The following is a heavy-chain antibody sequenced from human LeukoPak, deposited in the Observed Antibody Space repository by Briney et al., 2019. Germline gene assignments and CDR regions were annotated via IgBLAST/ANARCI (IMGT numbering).Heavy chain of an antibody. CDR1: GFTFSSYW. D-gene: IGHD2-2*01. V-gene: IGHV3-23*01. CDR2: ISGSGGST. Sequence: GGSLRLSCAASGFTFSSYWMSWVRQAPGKGLEWVSAISGSGGSTYYADSVKGRFTISRDNSKNTLYLQMNSLRAEDTAVYYCAKDAEGYCSSTSCHFFDYWGQGTLVTVSS. J-gene: IGHJ4*02. CDR3: AKDAEGYCSSTSCHFFDY.